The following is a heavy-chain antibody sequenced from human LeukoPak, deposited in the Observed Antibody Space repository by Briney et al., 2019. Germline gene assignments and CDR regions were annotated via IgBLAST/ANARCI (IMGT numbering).Heavy chain of an antibody. CDR1: GFTFSSHA. CDR3: AKAYTKGWYDFDY. J-gene: IGHJ4*02. Sequence: GGALRLSCSASGFTFSSHAMSWVRQAPGGGLEWVSSAHYNGHNTYYADSVKGRFTISRDNSKNTLYLQMNSLRAEDTALYYCAKAYTKGWYDFDYWGQGTLVTVSS. V-gene: IGHV3-23*01. D-gene: IGHD6-19*01. CDR2: AHYNGHNT.